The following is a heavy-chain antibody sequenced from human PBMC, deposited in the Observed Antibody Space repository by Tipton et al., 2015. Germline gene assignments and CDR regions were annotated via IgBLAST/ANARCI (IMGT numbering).Heavy chain of an antibody. CDR2: MYYNDNN. Sequence: TLSLTCSVSGGSISSSNYYWGWIRQPPGKGLEWIASMYYNDNNYYNPSLKSRITMSQDTSKNQFSLRLSSVTAADMAVYYCARSRAYVDPRWGNYRPFYVDNWGQGTLVGVSS. V-gene: IGHV4-39*01. D-gene: IGHD3-16*02. CDR1: GGSISSSNYY. J-gene: IGHJ4*02. CDR3: ARSRAYVDPRWGNYRPFYVDN.